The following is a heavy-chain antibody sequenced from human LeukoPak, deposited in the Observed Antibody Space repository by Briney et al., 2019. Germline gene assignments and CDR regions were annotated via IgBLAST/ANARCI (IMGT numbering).Heavy chain of an antibody. Sequence: PSETLSLTCTVSGGSISSSSYYWGWIRQPPGKGLEWIGSIYYSGSTYYNPSLKSRVTISVYTSKNQFSLKLSSVTAADTAVYYCARRGYSYGTYYFDYWGQGTLVTVSS. CDR1: GGSISSSSYY. J-gene: IGHJ4*02. V-gene: IGHV4-39*01. D-gene: IGHD5-18*01. CDR2: IYYSGST. CDR3: ARRGYSYGTYYFDY.